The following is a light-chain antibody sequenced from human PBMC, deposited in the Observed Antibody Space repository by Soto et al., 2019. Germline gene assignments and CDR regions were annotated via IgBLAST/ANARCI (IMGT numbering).Light chain of an antibody. J-gene: IGLJ1*01. CDR2: GNS. CDR3: QSYDSTLSARYV. V-gene: IGLV1-40*01. Sequence: QPVLTQPPSVSGAPGQRVTISCTGSSSNIGAGYDVHWYQQRPGTAPKLLIFGNSNRPSGVPDRFSGSKSGTSASLAITGLQAEDEGDYYSQSYDSTLSARYVFGTGTKLTVL. CDR1: SSNIGAGYD.